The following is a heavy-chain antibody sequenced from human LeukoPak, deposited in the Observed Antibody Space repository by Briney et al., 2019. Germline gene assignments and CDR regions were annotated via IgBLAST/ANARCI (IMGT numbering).Heavy chain of an antibody. CDR2: ISPYNGNT. J-gene: IGHJ4*02. Sequence: ASVKVSCKASGYIFTSSGISWVRQAPGQGLEWMGWISPYNGNTYYAQKFQGRVTMTTDTSTSTVYMGLRSLRSDDTAVYYCARSPQWDIVVVPAAIGVDYWGQGTLVTVSS. CDR3: ARSPQWDIVVVPAAIGVDY. D-gene: IGHD2-2*01. CDR1: GYIFTSSG. V-gene: IGHV1-18*01.